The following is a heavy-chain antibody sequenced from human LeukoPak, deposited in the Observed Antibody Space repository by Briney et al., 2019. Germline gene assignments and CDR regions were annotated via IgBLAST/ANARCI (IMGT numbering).Heavy chain of an antibody. CDR3: ASNDYGGTGFDY. J-gene: IGHJ4*02. Sequence: SETLSLTCTVSSGSISTSNYYWGWVRQPPGKALEWIGNIFYSGSTYYSPSLKSRVTISLDTSRNQFSLKLNSVTAADTAVYYCASNDYGGTGFDYWGQGTLVTVSS. D-gene: IGHD4-23*01. CDR1: SGSISTSNYY. CDR2: IFYSGST. V-gene: IGHV4-39*07.